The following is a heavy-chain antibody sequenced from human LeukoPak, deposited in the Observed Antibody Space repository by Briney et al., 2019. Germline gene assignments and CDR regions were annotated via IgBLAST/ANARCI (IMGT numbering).Heavy chain of an antibody. CDR2: IYPGDSDT. V-gene: IGHV5-51*01. Sequence: GESLKISCKGSGYSSTSYWIGWVRQMPGKGLEWMGIIYPGDSDTRYSPSFQGQVTISADKSISTAYLQWSSLKASDTAMYYCARHGLGTYYYDSSGTVVHDAFDIWGQGTMVAVSS. D-gene: IGHD3-22*01. CDR3: ARHGLGTYYYDSSGTVVHDAFDI. J-gene: IGHJ3*02. CDR1: GYSSTSYW.